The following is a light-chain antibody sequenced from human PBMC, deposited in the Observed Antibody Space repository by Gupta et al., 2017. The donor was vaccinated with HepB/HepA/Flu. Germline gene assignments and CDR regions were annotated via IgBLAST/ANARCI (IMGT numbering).Light chain of an antibody. CDR2: TAS. CDR1: RFMNSW. CDR3: QQGATFPIT. J-gene: IGKJ4*01. V-gene: IGKV1-12*01. Sequence: DIQMTQSPSSVSASVGDRVTITCRASRFMNSWLGWYQQKPGSARKLLIYTASNLESGVPSRFSGSRSGTDFTLTISSLQPEDFATYYCQQGATFPITFGGGTKVDIK.